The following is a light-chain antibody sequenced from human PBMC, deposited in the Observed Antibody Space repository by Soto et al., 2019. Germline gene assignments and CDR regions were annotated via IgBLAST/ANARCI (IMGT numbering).Light chain of an antibody. V-gene: IGKV1-9*01. CDR3: QQLNN. Sequence: DIQLTQSPSFLSASVGYRVTITCRASQGISSYLAWYQQKPGKAPKLLIYAASTLQSGVPSRFSGSGSGTDFTLTISSLQPEDFATYYCQQLNNFGQGTRLEIK. J-gene: IGKJ5*01. CDR2: AAS. CDR1: QGISSY.